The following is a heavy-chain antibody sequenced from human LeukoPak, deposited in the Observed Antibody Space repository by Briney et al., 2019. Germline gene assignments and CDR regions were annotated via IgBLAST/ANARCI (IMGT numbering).Heavy chain of an antibody. Sequence: ESLTLTCAVSGGTFSSNYLSWIRQAPGKGLEWVCFMNRSDRTYYADSLKGRFTMSIDEMKKKVYLQMGSLRAEDTAMYYCASSPTTAGSCKSLDPWGQGTLVTVSP. CDR1: GGTFSSNY. CDR2: MNRSDRT. V-gene: IGHV3-66*01. CDR3: ASSPTTAGSCKSLDP. D-gene: IGHD2-15*01. J-gene: IGHJ5*02.